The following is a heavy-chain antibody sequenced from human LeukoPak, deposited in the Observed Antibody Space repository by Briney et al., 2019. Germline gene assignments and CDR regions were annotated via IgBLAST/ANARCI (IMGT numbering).Heavy chain of an antibody. CDR3: ARLYCSGGSCYANLDF. Sequence: GGSLRLSCAASGFPFSSYWMSWVRQAPGKGLEWVANINQDGSQESYVDSVRGRFTISRDNAENSLYLQMNSLTAEDTAVYYCARLYCSGGSCYANLDFWGQGTLVAVSS. V-gene: IGHV3-7*04. CDR1: GFPFSSYW. J-gene: IGHJ4*02. CDR2: INQDGSQE. D-gene: IGHD2-15*01.